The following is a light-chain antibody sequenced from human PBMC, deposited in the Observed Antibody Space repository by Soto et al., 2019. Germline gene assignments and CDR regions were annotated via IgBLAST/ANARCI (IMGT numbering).Light chain of an antibody. V-gene: IGKV1-5*01. CDR3: KHYRGLSS. CDR2: SAS. J-gene: IGKJ3*01. Sequence: DIQLTQSPSTLSASVGDRVTITCRASQSVLTYLAWYQQKPGEAPKLLITSASSLQSGVPSRFSASGSGTEFSLSLNSLQPDDFATYNCKHYRGLSSFGPVTKV. CDR1: QSVLTY.